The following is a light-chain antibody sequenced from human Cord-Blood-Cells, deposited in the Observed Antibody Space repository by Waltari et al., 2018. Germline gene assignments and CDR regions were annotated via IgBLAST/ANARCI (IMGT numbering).Light chain of an antibody. CDR3: QQYGSSPPT. CDR2: GAS. V-gene: IGKV3-20*01. J-gene: IGKJ3*01. Sequence: EIVLTQSPGTLSLSPGERATLSCRASQSVSSSYLAWYQQKPGQAPRHLIYGASSRATGIPDRFSGSGSGTDFTLTISRLEPEDCAVYYCQQYGSSPPTFGPGTKVDIK. CDR1: QSVSSSY.